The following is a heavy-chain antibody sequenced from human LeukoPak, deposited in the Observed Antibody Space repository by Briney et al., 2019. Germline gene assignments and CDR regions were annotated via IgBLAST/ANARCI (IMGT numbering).Heavy chain of an antibody. Sequence: GGSLRLSCASSGFIFSSYAMSWVRQAPGKGLEGVSAISGSGGSKYYADFVKGRFTIYRDKSQNKLYLQMNSVRAEDTAVYYCAKDFLFPGDYFDYWGQRTMVSVSS. V-gene: IGHV3-23*01. CDR1: GFIFSSYA. CDR2: ISGSGGSK. CDR3: AKDFLFPGDYFDY. J-gene: IGHJ4*02. D-gene: IGHD2/OR15-2a*01.